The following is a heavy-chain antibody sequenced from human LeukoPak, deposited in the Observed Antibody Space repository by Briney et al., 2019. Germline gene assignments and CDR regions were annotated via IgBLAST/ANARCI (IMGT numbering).Heavy chain of an antibody. J-gene: IGHJ4*02. CDR3: ARVSDFWSGYTHDY. Sequence: QPGGSLRLSCAASGFTFSSYSMNWVRQAPGKGLEWVSYISSSSSTIYYADSVKGRFTISRDNAKNSLYLQMNSLRAEDTAVYYCARVSDFWSGYTHDYWGQGTLVTVYS. CDR2: ISSSSSTI. V-gene: IGHV3-48*01. CDR1: GFTFSSYS. D-gene: IGHD3-3*01.